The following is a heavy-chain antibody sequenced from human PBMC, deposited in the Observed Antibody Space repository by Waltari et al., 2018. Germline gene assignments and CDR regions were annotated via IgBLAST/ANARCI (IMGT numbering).Heavy chain of an antibody. Sequence: EVQLVQSGAEVKKPGESLKISCKGSGYSFTSYWIGWVRQMPGKGLDGMGIIYPGDTDTRYSPSFQGKGTISADKSISTAYLQWSSLKAADTDRYYCARVRMAYAFDIWGQGTMVTVSS. CDR3: ARVRMAYAFDI. J-gene: IGHJ3*02. V-gene: IGHV5-51*01. CDR2: IYPGDTDT. CDR1: GYSFTSYW. D-gene: IGHD2-15*01.